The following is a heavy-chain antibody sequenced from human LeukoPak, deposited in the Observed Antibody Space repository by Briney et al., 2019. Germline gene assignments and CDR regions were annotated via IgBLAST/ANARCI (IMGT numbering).Heavy chain of an antibody. V-gene: IGHV3-7*01. CDR1: GFNFRNYW. D-gene: IGHD3-10*01. CDR3: LNAITLPD. J-gene: IGHJ4*02. Sequence: GGSLRLSCAASGFNFRNYWMSWVRQAPGKGLEWVANIKQDGSEEYYVDSVKGRFTISRDNAKNSMYLQMKSLRVEDTAVYYCLNAITLPDWGQGTLVTVSS. CDR2: IKQDGSEE.